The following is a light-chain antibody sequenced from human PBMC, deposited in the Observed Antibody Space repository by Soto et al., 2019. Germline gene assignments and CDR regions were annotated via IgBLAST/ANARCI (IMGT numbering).Light chain of an antibody. J-gene: IGLJ3*02. CDR3: QSYDTSLSGWV. CDR2: GNS. V-gene: IGLV1-40*01. Sequence: QSVLTQPPSVSGAPGQRVTISCTGSRSNIGAGYDVHWYQQLPGTAPKLLICGNSIRPSGVPDRISGSKSGTSASLAITGLQAEDEADYYCQSYDTSLSGWVFGGGTKLTVL. CDR1: RSNIGAGYD.